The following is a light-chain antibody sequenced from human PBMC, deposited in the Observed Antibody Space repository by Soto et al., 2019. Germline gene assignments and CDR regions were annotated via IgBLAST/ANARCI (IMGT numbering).Light chain of an antibody. CDR1: QNINNW. V-gene: IGKV1-5*01. Sequence: DIQITQSPSTLSASIGDRVTITCRASQNINNWIAWYQQKPGKAPKCLIYGASTLESGVPSRFSGSGFGTEFSLTISSLQPDDFGSYYCQHMRTFGQGTKVDIK. CDR3: QHMRT. CDR2: GAS. J-gene: IGKJ1*01.